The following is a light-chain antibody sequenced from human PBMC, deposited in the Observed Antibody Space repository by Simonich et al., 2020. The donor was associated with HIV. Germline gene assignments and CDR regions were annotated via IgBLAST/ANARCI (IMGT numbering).Light chain of an antibody. CDR3: QSYDNSNLV. J-gene: IGLJ3*02. V-gene: IGLV6-57*03. CDR2: DDN. Sequence: NFMLTQPHSVSESPGKTVTISCTRSSGSIASNYVPWYQQRPGSAPTTVIYDDNLRPSGVPDRFSGSIDSSSNSASLTISGLKTEDEADYYCQSYDNSNLVFGGGTKLTVL. CDR1: SGSIASNY.